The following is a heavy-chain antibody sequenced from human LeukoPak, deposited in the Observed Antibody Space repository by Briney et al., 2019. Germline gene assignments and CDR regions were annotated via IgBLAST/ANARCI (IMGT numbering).Heavy chain of an antibody. CDR3: ARENWGSRAFDI. J-gene: IGHJ3*02. CDR1: GFTVSSNY. Sequence: GSLRLSCAASGFTVSSNYMSWIRQPPGKGLEWIGYIYYSGSTNYNPSLKSRVTISVDTSKNQFSLKLSSVTAADTAVYYCARENWGSRAFDIWGQGTMVTVSS. CDR2: IYYSGST. V-gene: IGHV4-59*02. D-gene: IGHD7-27*01.